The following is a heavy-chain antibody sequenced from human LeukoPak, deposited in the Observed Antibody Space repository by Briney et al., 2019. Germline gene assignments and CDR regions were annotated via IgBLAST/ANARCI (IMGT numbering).Heavy chain of an antibody. D-gene: IGHD1-26*01. Sequence: PSQTLSLTCTVSGGSISSGGYYWSWIRQHPGKGLEWIGYIYYSGSTYYNPSLKSRVTISVDTSKNQFSLKLSSVTAADTAVYYCARGGVGAEGYFDYWGQGTLVTVSS. J-gene: IGHJ4*02. CDR1: GGSISSGGYY. CDR3: ARGGVGAEGYFDY. V-gene: IGHV4-31*03. CDR2: IYYSGST.